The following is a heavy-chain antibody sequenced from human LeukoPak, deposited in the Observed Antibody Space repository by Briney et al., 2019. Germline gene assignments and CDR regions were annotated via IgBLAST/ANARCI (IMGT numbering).Heavy chain of an antibody. D-gene: IGHD5-18*01. Sequence: SETLSLTCAVYGGSFSGYYWSWIRQPPGKGLEWTGEINHSGSTKYNPSLKSRVTISVDTSKNQFSLKLSSVTAADTAVYYCARGHGVVYGYFFPYFDYWGQGTLVTVSS. CDR1: GGSFSGYY. CDR3: ARGHGVVYGYFFPYFDY. CDR2: INHSGST. V-gene: IGHV4-34*01. J-gene: IGHJ4*02.